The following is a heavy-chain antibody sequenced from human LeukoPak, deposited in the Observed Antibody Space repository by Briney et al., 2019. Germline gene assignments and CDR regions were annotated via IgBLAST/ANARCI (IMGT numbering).Heavy chain of an antibody. CDR1: GFTFSSYG. D-gene: IGHD6-13*01. CDR2: ISYDGSNK. CDR3: AKDSQPGVTIAAAGY. V-gene: IGHV3-30*18. J-gene: IGHJ4*02. Sequence: GGSLRLSCAASGFTFSSYGMHWVRQAPGKGLEWVAVISYDGSNKYYADSVKGRFTISRDNSKNTLYLQMNSLRAEDTAVYYCAKDSQPGVTIAAAGYWGQGTLVTVSS.